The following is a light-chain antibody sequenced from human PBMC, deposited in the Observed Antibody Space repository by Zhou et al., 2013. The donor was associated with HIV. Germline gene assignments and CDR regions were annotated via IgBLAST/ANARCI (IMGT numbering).Light chain of an antibody. J-gene: IGKJ2*01. CDR2: AAS. V-gene: IGKV3-20*01. CDR3: QQYGSSPPYT. CDR1: PSLGSTY. Sequence: ETVLTQSPGTLSLSPGERATLSCGASPSLGSTYLAWYQQKPGQAPRLLIYAASIRATGIPDRFSGSGSGTDFTLTISRLEPEDFAVYYCQQYGSSPPYTFGQGTKLEIK.